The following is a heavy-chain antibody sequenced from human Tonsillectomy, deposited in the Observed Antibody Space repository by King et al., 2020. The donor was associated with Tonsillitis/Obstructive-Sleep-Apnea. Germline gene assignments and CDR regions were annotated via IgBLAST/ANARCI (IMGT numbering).Heavy chain of an antibody. J-gene: IGHJ2*01. CDR1: GGSVSSGSYY. Sequence: VQLQESGPGLVKPSETLSLTCTVSGGSVSSGSYYWSWIRQPPGKGLEWIGYIYYSGSTNYNPSLKSRVTISVDTSKNQFSLKLSSVTAADTAVYYCAGVYHTVTKRYWYFDLWGRGTLVTVSS. CDR3: AGVYHTVTKRYWYFDL. D-gene: IGHD4-17*01. V-gene: IGHV4-61*01. CDR2: IYYSGST.